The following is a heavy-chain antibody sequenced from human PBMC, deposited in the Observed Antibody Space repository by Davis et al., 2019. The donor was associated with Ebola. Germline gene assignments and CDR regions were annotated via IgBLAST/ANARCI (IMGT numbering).Heavy chain of an antibody. Sequence: ASVKVSCKASGYTFTSYDINWVRQATGQGLEWMGWMNPNSGNTGYAQKFQGRVTMTRNTSISTAYMELSSLRSEDTAVYYCAREGYSNYEDWYFDLWGRGTLVTVPS. J-gene: IGHJ2*01. D-gene: IGHD4-11*01. CDR2: MNPNSGNT. V-gene: IGHV1-8*01. CDR1: GYTFTSYD. CDR3: AREGYSNYEDWYFDL.